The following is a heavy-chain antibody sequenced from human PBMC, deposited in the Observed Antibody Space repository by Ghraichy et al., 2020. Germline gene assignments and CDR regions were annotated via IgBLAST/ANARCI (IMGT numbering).Heavy chain of an antibody. Sequence: SETLSLTCTVSGGSIISSSYSWGWIRQPPGKGLEWIGSIYYSGSTYYNPSLKSRVTISVDTSKHQFSLKLSSVTAADTAVYYCGRSSGWYDDYYDYGMDVWGQGTTVTVAS. D-gene: IGHD6-19*01. CDR2: IYYSGST. CDR3: GRSSGWYDDYYDYGMDV. J-gene: IGHJ6*02. V-gene: IGHV4-39*01. CDR1: GGSIISSSYS.